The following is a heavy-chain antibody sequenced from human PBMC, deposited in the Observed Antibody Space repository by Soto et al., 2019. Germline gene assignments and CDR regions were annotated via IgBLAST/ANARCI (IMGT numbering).Heavy chain of an antibody. CDR1: GESAKCHG. D-gene: IGHD3-22*01. CDR2: INAGNGNR. J-gene: IGHJ6*02. V-gene: IGHV1-3*01. Sequence: CAACGESAKCHGIDSLCHATRQRLEWTGWINAGNGNRKYSEKLQGRVTITRDTSASKAYLELSSLRSEDTAVYYCASDPNESSAYYHQYYYGIDVCGPSTTVTVSS. CDR3: ASDPNESSAYYHQYYYGIDV.